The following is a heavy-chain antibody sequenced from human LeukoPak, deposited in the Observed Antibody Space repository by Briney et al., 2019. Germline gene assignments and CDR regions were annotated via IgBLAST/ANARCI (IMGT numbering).Heavy chain of an antibody. V-gene: IGHV4-59*11. CDR2: IYYSGST. D-gene: IGHD2-2*02. CDR3: ARVIRALYVDAFDI. J-gene: IGHJ3*02. Sequence: SETLSLNCTVSGGSISSHYWSWIRQPPGKGLEWIGYIYYSGSTNYNPSLKSRVTISVGTSKNQFSLKLSSVTAADTAVYYCARVIRALYVDAFDIWGQGTMVTVSS. CDR1: GGSISSHY.